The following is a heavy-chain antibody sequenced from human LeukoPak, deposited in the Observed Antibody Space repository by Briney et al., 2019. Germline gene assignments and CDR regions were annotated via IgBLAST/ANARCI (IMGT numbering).Heavy chain of an antibody. Sequence: GGPLSHSCAPSGFTFTNSLMAGLRQAPGKGGEWVANIKQDGSTKHYADSLKGRFTISRDNHKNSLYLQMNSLRADDAAVYYCARDTDGSLDYWGQGILVTVAS. V-gene: IGHV3-7*01. D-gene: IGHD1-26*01. CDR2: IKQDGSTK. CDR3: ARDTDGSLDY. J-gene: IGHJ4*02. CDR1: GFTFTNSL.